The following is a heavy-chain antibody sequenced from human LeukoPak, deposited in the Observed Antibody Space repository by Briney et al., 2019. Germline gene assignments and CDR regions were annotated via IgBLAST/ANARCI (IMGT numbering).Heavy chain of an antibody. CDR2: ISGSSSTI. J-gene: IGHJ3*02. Sequence: GGSLRLSCAASGFTVSSSHMTWVRQAPGKGLEWVSYISGSSSTIYYADSVKGRFTISRDNAKNSLYLQMNSLRDEDTAVYYCARDQWRFGYNLGFDIWGQGTMVTVSS. D-gene: IGHD1-14*01. CDR3: ARDQWRFGYNLGFDI. V-gene: IGHV3-48*02. CDR1: GFTVSSSH.